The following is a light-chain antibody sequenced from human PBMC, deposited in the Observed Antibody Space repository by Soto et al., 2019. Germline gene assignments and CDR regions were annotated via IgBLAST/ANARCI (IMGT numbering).Light chain of an antibody. CDR1: PSVTNF. V-gene: IGKV3-11*01. CDR2: GAF. Sequence: EIVLTQSPATLSLSPGERATLSCRASPSVTNFLAWYQQKPGQAPRLLIYGAFNRATGIPARFSGSGSGTDFPPTISSLEPEDSAVYYCQQRNVWPPVTFRQGTRLEIK. CDR3: QQRNVWPPVT. J-gene: IGKJ5*01.